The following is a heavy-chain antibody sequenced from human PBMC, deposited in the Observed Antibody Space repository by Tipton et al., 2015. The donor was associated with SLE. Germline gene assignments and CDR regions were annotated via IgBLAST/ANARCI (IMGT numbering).Heavy chain of an antibody. D-gene: IGHD1-26*01. V-gene: IGHV3-23*01. J-gene: IGHJ4*02. Sequence: SLRLSCAASGFTFSSYAMSWVRQAPGKGLEWVSAISGSGGSTYYADSVKGRFTISRDNSKNTLYLQMNSLRAEDTAVYYCARDEVGDAVFDYWGQGTLVTVSS. CDR2: ISGSGGST. CDR1: GFTFSSYA. CDR3: ARDEVGDAVFDY.